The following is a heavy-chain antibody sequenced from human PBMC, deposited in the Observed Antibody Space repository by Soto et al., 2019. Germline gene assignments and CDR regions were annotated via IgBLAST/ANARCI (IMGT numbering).Heavy chain of an antibody. Sequence: QVQLVQSGAEVKKPGASVRISCRASGYSFTSTYVHWVRQAPGQGPEWMGIINPAGGTTYSAQKFQGRLTTTSDTSTDTVFMDLNDLTSEDTAVYFCALKVVTYYDNWGQGTLLTVSS. CDR3: ALKVVTYYDN. V-gene: IGHV1-46*01. D-gene: IGHD2-21*02. CDR1: GYSFTSTY. J-gene: IGHJ4*02. CDR2: INPAGGTT.